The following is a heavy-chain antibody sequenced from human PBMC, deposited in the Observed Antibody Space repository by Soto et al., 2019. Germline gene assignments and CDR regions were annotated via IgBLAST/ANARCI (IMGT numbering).Heavy chain of an antibody. J-gene: IGHJ4*02. Sequence: EVQLLESGGGLVQPGGSLRLSCAASGFTFSSYAMSWVRQAPGKGLEWVSAISGSGGSTYYADSVKGRFTISRDNSKNTRYLQMNSLRAEDTAVYYCAKRVYYDSSGYEDYWGQGTLVTVSS. CDR1: GFTFSSYA. D-gene: IGHD3-22*01. CDR2: ISGSGGST. CDR3: AKRVYYDSSGYEDY. V-gene: IGHV3-23*01.